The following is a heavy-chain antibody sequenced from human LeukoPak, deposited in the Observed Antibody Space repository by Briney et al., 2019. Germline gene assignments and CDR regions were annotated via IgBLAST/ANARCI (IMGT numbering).Heavy chain of an antibody. V-gene: IGHV1-18*01. J-gene: IGHJ4*02. D-gene: IGHD6-19*01. CDR3: ARDPFIAGAPTGGY. Sequence: ASVRDSCKASGYTFTSYAVSWVRQAPGQGLEWMGWINTYNVNTNYAQTFQGRRTKTTDTSTSTADMELRSLRSDDTAVYYCARDPFIAGAPTGGYWGQVVLVTVSS. CDR2: INTYNVNT. CDR1: GYTFTSYA.